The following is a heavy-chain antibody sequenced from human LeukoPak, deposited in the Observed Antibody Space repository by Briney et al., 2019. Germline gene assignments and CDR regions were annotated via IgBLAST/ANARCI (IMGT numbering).Heavy chain of an antibody. Sequence: GGPLRLSCAASGFTFSSYWMHWVRQAPGKGLVWVSRINSDGSSTSYADSVKGRFTISRDNAKNTLYLQMNSLRAEDTAVYYCARDRGYSSSSMGGDVWGQGTTVTVSS. D-gene: IGHD6-6*01. CDR2: INSDGSST. J-gene: IGHJ6*02. V-gene: IGHV3-74*01. CDR1: GFTFSSYW. CDR3: ARDRGYSSSSMGGDV.